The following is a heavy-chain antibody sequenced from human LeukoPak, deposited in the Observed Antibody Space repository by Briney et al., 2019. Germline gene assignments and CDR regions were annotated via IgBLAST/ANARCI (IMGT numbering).Heavy chain of an antibody. CDR3: AHITSGSHDGSGGRFAFDI. CDR2: IYWDDDK. Sequence: SGPPLVKPTQTLTLTCTFSGFSLSTSGVGVGWIRQPPGKALDWLALIYWDDDKRYRPSLKTRLTITKETSKNQVVVTITNMDPVDTATYYCAHITSGSHDGSGGRFAFDIWGRGTMVTVSS. CDR1: GFSLSTSGVG. J-gene: IGHJ3*02. D-gene: IGHD1-26*01. V-gene: IGHV2-5*02.